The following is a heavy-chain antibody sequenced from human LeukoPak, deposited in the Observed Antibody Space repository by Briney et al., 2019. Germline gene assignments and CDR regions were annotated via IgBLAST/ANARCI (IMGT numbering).Heavy chain of an antibody. CDR1: GFTFSSYA. D-gene: IGHD3-9*01. J-gene: IGHJ3*02. Sequence: GGSLRLSCAASGFTFSSYAMSWVRQAPRKGLEWVSAISGSGGSTYYADSVKGRFTISRDNSKNTLYLQMNSLRAEDTALYHCARVGYYDILTGYYTLSGAFDIWGQGTMVTVSS. CDR3: ARVGYYDILTGYYTLSGAFDI. CDR2: ISGSGGST. V-gene: IGHV3-23*01.